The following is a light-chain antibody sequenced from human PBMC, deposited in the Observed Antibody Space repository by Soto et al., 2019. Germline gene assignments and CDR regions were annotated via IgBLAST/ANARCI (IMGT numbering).Light chain of an antibody. V-gene: IGLV2-14*01. J-gene: IGLJ1*01. CDR2: EVS. Sequence: QSALTQPASVSGSPGQSITISCTGTSSDVGGYNYVSWYQQHPGKAPKLMIYEVSNRPSGVSNRFSGSKSGNTASLTIAGLQAEDDADYYCSSYTSSSTLVVFGTGTKVTVL. CDR1: SSDVGGYNY. CDR3: SSYTSSSTLVV.